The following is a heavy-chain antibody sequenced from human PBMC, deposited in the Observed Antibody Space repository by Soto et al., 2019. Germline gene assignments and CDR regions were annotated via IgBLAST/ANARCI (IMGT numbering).Heavy chain of an antibody. CDR3: ARDGQDLAPYAFDI. V-gene: IGHV3-33*01. CDR2: IWYDGSVK. Sequence: QVQLVESGGGVVQPGRSLRLSCAASGFIFSRHAMHWVRQAPGKGLEWVAQIWYDGSVKNYADSMKGRFTISRDSPKNTLLLQMNSLRVEDTAVYYCARDGQDLAPYAFDIWGQGTLVTVSS. CDR1: GFIFSRHA. J-gene: IGHJ3*02.